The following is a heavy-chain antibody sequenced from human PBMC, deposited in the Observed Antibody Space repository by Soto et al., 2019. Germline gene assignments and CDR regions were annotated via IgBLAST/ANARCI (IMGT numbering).Heavy chain of an antibody. CDR2: IYYTGRT. CDR1: GGSIGGYY. D-gene: IGHD3-9*01. V-gene: IGHV4-59*12. J-gene: IGHJ4*02. CDR3: ARVRERLQYFDWFYHFDS. Sequence: QVQLQESGPGLVRPSETLSLTCTVSGGSIGGYYWSWIRQAPGKGLEWIGYIYYTGRTKYNPSLKTRVTMSADTTKNQVSLRLTSVPAADTAVYYCARVRERLQYFDWFYHFDSWGQGTLVTVSS.